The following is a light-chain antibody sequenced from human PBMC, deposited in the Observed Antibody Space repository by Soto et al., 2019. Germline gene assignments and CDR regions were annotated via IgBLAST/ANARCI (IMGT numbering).Light chain of an antibody. CDR3: KSYAGSNTYV. Sequence: SGLTQPPSASGSPGQAVTISCTGTKNDIGVYDFVYWYQHHPGKARRLIIYAVVQRPSGVPDRLSGSNSGNTASLTVSGLQAADEADSFCKSYAGSNTYVFGSGTQVT. CDR1: KNDIGVYDF. CDR2: AVV. V-gene: IGLV2-8*01. J-gene: IGLJ1*01.